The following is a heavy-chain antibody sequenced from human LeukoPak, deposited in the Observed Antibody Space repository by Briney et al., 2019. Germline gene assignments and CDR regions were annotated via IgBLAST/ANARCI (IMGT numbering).Heavy chain of an antibody. CDR3: ARPGTVVAANFDY. V-gene: IGHV4-34*01. CDR2: INHSGST. D-gene: IGHD2-15*01. CDR1: GGSFSGYY. J-gene: IGHJ4*02. Sequence: ASETLSLTCAVYGGSFSGYYWSWIRQPPGKGLEWIGEINHSGSTNYNPSLKSQVTISVDTSKNQFSLKLSSVTAADTAVYYCARPGTVVAANFDYWGQGTLVTVSS.